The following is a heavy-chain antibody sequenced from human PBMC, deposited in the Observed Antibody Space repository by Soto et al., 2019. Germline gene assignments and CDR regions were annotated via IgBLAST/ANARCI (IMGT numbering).Heavy chain of an antibody. D-gene: IGHD2-2*01. CDR2: VSFRGDI. Sequence: PGGSLRLSCAASGFTFSSYWMSWVRQAPGKGLEWVSSVSFRGDIYYADSLEGRFTISRDDAKNSLYLQMNSLRAEDTAVYYCARGCSSASCYYYRGQGTLVTVSS. J-gene: IGHJ4*02. CDR1: GFTFSSYW. V-gene: IGHV3-21*01. CDR3: ARGCSSASCYYY.